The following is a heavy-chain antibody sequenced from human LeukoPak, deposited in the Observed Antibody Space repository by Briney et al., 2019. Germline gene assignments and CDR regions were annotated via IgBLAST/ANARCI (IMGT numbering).Heavy chain of an antibody. J-gene: IGHJ6*02. V-gene: IGHV3-23*01. D-gene: IGHD2-2*01. CDR1: GFTFSSYA. Sequence: GGSLRLSCAASGFTFSSYAMSWVRQAPGKGLDWVAAISDSGGGSYYADSVKGRFTISRDHSTNTLNLQMNSLRAEETAVYYCARDQRWAAAMIYYYYGMDVWGQGTTVTVSS. CDR2: ISDSGGGS. CDR3: ARDQRWAAAMIYYYYGMDV.